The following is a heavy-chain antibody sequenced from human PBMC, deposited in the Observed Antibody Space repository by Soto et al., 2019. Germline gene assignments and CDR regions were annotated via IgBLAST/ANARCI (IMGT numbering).Heavy chain of an antibody. CDR1: GDTFSSFA. CDR3: ARTLIKPAGTRSYYYNGMDV. D-gene: IGHD6-19*01. CDR2: IIPLFRTV. Sequence: GASVKVSCKASGDTFSSFAITWGRRAPGQGLQWMGGIIPLFRTVSYAQKFQDRVTITADKSTSTAYMEVSSLRSEDTAIYYCARTLIKPAGTRSYYYNGMDVLGQGTTVAVSS. J-gene: IGHJ6*02. V-gene: IGHV1-69*06.